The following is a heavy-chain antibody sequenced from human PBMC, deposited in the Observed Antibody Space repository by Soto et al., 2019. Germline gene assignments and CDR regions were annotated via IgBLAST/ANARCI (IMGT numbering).Heavy chain of an antibody. CDR1: GGTFSSYA. J-gene: IGHJ6*02. CDR3: ASLGPLDYGSGSYYLTSGYYYYYYGMDV. V-gene: IGHV1-69*13. CDR2: IIPIFGTA. D-gene: IGHD3-10*01. Sequence: GASVKVSCKASGGTFSSYAISWVRQAPGQGLEWMGGIIPIFGTANYAQKFQGRVTITADESTSTAYMELSSLGSEDTAVYYCASLGPLDYGSGSYYLTSGYYYYYYGMDVWGQGTTVTVSS.